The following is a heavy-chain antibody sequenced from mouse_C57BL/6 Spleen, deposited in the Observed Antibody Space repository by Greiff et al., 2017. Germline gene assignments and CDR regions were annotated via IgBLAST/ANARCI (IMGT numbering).Heavy chain of an antibody. CDR3: ARREDGSSYDWCAY. J-gene: IGHJ3*01. CDR2: IDPSDSET. V-gene: IGHV1-52*01. CDR1: GYTFTSYW. Sequence: QVQLQQPGAELVRPGSSVKLSCKASGYTFTSYWMHWVKQRPIQGLEWIGNIDPSDSETHYNQKFKDKATLTVDKSSSTAYMQLSRLTSEDSAVYYCARREDGSSYDWCAYWGEGTLVTVS. D-gene: IGHD1-1*01.